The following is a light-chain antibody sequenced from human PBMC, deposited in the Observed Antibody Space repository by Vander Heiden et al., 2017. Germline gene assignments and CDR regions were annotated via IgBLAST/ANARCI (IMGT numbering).Light chain of an antibody. Sequence: EIVMTQSPATLSVSPGERATLSCRASQSVSSNLAWYQQKPGQAPRLLIFGASTRAAGIPASFSGSGSRTEFTLTISSLQSEDFAVYYCQQDNNWPLTFGGGTKVEIK. CDR2: GAS. V-gene: IGKV3-15*01. J-gene: IGKJ4*01. CDR1: QSVSSN. CDR3: QQDNNWPLT.